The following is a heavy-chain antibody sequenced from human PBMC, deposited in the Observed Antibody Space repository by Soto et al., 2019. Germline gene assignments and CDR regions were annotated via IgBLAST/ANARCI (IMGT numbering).Heavy chain of an antibody. D-gene: IGHD1-1*01. V-gene: IGHV4-34*01. CDR3: ARVERGTATTVVDAFDI. J-gene: IGHJ3*02. Sequence: QEQLQQWGAGLLKPSETLSLTCAVYGGFVSSGNYYWSWIRQPPGKGLEWIGEMSHSGGTHFNPSLKSRVTISVDTSKNQFSLKMSPVTAADTALYYCARVERGTATTVVDAFDIWGPGTMVTVSS. CDR1: GGFVSSGNYY. CDR2: MSHSGGT.